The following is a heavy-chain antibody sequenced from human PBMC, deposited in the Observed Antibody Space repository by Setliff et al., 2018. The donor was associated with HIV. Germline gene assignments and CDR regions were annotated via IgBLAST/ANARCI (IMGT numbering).Heavy chain of an antibody. CDR1: EFTFSNAW. Sequence: GGSLRLSCAVSEFTFSNAWMSWVRQAPGKGLEWVGRIKSKTDGGTTEYAAPVRGRFTISRDDSKDTLYLQMSGLKTEDTAVYYCATDKNFYDSSGYPYFDYWGQGTLVTVSS. D-gene: IGHD3-22*01. CDR3: ATDKNFYDSSGYPYFDY. V-gene: IGHV3-15*01. J-gene: IGHJ4*02. CDR2: IKSKTDGGTT.